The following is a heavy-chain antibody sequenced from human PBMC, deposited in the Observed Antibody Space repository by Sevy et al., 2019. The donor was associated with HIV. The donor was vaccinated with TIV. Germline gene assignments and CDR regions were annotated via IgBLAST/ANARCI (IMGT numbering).Heavy chain of an antibody. CDR2: IGTAGDT. D-gene: IGHD4-17*01. CDR3: ARVVTVTTGLIYDY. CDR1: GFTFNSYD. Sequence: GGSLRLSCAASGFTFNSYDMHWVRQATGKGLEWVSAIGTAGDTYYPGSVKGRFTISRENAKNSLYLQMNSLRAGDTAVYYCARVVTVTTGLIYDYWGQGTLVTVSS. V-gene: IGHV3-13*01. J-gene: IGHJ4*02.